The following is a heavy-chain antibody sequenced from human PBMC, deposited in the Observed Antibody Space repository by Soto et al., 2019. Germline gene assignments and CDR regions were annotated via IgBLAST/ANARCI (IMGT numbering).Heavy chain of an antibody. D-gene: IGHD3-22*01. V-gene: IGHV3-33*01. CDR3: ARAPYYYDSSGYYYIY. J-gene: IGHJ4*02. CDR2: IWYDGSSK. Sequence: TGGSLRLSCAASGFTFSSYGMHWVRQAPGKGLEWVAVIWYDGSSKYYADSVKGRFTISRDNSKNTLYLQMNSLRAEDTAVYYCARAPYYYDSSGYYYIYWGQGTLVTVSS. CDR1: GFTFSSYG.